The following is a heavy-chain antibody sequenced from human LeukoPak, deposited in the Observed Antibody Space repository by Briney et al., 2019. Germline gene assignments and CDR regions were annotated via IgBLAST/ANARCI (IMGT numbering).Heavy chain of an antibody. V-gene: IGHV4-4*09. CDR2: ISGSGST. CDR1: GVSMNSHY. CDR3: VVSPNQDFYDY. Sequence: SKTLSLTCSVSGVSMNSHYLNWIRQPPGKGLEWIGFISGSGSTNYNPSLMSRVTMSVETSKRQFSLKLRSVTAADTAVYYCVVSPNQDFYDYWGQGTLVTVSS. J-gene: IGHJ4*02.